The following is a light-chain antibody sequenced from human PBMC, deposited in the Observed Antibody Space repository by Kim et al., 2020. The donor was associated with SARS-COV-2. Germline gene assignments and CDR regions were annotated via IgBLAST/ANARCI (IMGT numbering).Light chain of an antibody. CDR1: SSNIGAGYD. V-gene: IGLV1-40*01. CDR3: QSYDSSLSGPNWV. J-gene: IGLJ3*02. Sequence: QSVLTQPPSVSGAPGQRVTISCTGSSSNIGAGYDVHWYQQLPGTAPKLLIYGNSNRPSGVPDRFSGSNSGTSASLAITGLQAEDEADYYCQSYDSSLSGPNWVFGGGTQLTVL. CDR2: GNS.